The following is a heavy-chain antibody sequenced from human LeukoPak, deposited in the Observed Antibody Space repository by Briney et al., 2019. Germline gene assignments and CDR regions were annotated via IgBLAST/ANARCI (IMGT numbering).Heavy chain of an antibody. J-gene: IGHJ4*02. Sequence: GASVKVSCKASGYTFTSYYMHWVRQAPGQGLEWMGIINPSGGSTSYAQKFQGRVTMTRDTSTSTVYMELSSLRSEDTAVYYCARLAEYYDILTGYSYLDYWGRGTLVTVSS. CDR2: INPSGGST. CDR3: ARLAEYYDILTGYSYLDY. CDR1: GYTFTSYY. V-gene: IGHV1-46*03. D-gene: IGHD3-9*01.